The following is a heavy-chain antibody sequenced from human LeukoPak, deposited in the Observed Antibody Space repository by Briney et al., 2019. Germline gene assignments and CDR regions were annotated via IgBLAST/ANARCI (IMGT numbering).Heavy chain of an antibody. J-gene: IGHJ4*02. Sequence: RASVKVSCKASGYTFTGYYMHWVRQAPGQGLEWMGRINPNSGGTNYAQKFQGRVTMTRDTSISTAYMELCRLRSDDTAVYYCARDRYRYYYDSSGYLLVDYWGQGTLVTVSS. V-gene: IGHV1-2*06. CDR2: INPNSGGT. CDR1: GYTFTGYY. D-gene: IGHD3-22*01. CDR3: ARDRYRYYYDSSGYLLVDY.